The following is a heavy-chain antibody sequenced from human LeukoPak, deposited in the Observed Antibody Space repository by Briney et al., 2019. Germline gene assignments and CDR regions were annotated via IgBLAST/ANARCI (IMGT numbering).Heavy chain of an antibody. CDR1: GYTFTSYA. V-gene: IGHV1-3*01. CDR2: INAGNGNT. Sequence: GASVKVSRKASGYTFTSYAMHWVRQAPGQRLEWMGWINAGNGNTKYSQKFQGRVTITRDTSAGTAYMELSSLRSEDTAVYYCARELYYYYGMDVWGQGTTVTVSS. CDR3: ARELYYYYGMDV. J-gene: IGHJ6*02.